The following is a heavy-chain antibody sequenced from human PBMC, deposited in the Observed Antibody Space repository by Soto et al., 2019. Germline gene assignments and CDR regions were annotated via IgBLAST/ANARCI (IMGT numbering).Heavy chain of an antibody. CDR1: GGSISSGGYS. D-gene: IGHD5-12*01. Sequence: QLQLQESGSGLVKPSQTLSLTCAVSGGSISSGGYSWSWIRQPPGKGLEWIGYIYHSGSTYYNPSLKLRVPISVDRSKNQFSLKLSSVTAADTAVYYCARRRGFPYYDGMDGWGQGTTVTVSS. J-gene: IGHJ6*02. CDR2: IYHSGST. V-gene: IGHV4-30-2*01. CDR3: ARRRGFPYYDGMDG.